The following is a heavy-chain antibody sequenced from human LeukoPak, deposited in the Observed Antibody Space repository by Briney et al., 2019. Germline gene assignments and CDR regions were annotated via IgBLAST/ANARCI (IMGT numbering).Heavy chain of an antibody. D-gene: IGHD3-22*01. J-gene: IGHJ2*01. CDR3: ARYESSAYGIDV. CDR2: IYYSGST. V-gene: IGHV4-39*01. Sequence: PSETLSLTCTVSGGSLSSSSSYWGWIRQPPGMGLEWIGSIYYSGSTYYNPSLKSRVTISVATSKNQFSLKVSSVAAADTAVYYCARYESSAYGIDVWGRGTLVTVSS. CDR1: GGSLSSSSSY.